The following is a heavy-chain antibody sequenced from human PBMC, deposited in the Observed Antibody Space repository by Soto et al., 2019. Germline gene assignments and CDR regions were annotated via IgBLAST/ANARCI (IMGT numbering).Heavy chain of an antibody. D-gene: IGHD2-15*01. CDR3: ARLNVVVVAPTSFFEY. CDR1: GYTFTSYG. J-gene: IGHJ4*02. CDR2: ISAYNGNT. V-gene: IGHV1-18*01. Sequence: ASVKVSCKASGYTFTSYGISWVRQAPGQGLEWMGWISAYNGNTNYAQKLQGRVTMTTDTSTSTAYMELRSLRSDDTAVYYCARLNVVVVAPTSFFEYWGQGTLVTVSS.